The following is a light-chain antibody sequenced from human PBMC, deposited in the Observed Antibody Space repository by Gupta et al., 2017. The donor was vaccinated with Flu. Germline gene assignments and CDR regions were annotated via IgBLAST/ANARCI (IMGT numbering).Light chain of an antibody. CDR1: QSVSSS. J-gene: IGKJ3*01. Sequence: EIVMTQFPAILSGSPGERATLSCRASQSVSSSLAWIQQKPGQAPRPLIYGASVRATGIPARFSGSGSGTEFTLTISRLQSEDLAVYYCQQYHDWPFTFGHGTKLDVK. V-gene: IGKV3-15*01. CDR3: QQYHDWPFT. CDR2: GAS.